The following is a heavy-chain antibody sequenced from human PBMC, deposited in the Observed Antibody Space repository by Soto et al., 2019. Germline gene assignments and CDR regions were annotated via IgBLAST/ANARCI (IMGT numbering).Heavy chain of an antibody. CDR3: ATGLNY. V-gene: IGHV3-30-3*01. Sequence: GGSLRLSCAASGFTFTSFAMHWVRQAPSKGLEWVAVISFNGANKYYADSVKGRFTISRDNSKNTLYLQMNSLRPDDTALYYCATGLNYWGQGILVTVSS. J-gene: IGHJ4*02. CDR2: ISFNGANK. CDR1: GFTFTSFA.